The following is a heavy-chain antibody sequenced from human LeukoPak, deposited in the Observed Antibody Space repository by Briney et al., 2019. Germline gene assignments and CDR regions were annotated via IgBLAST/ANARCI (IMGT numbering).Heavy chain of an antibody. CDR1: GGTFSSYA. CDR3: ARISGSYSDAFDI. CDR2: IIPIFGTA. J-gene: IGHJ3*02. D-gene: IGHD1-26*01. Sequence: SVKVSCKASGGTFSSYAISWVRQAPGQGLEWVGGIIPIFGTANYAQKFQGRVTITADESTSTAYMELSSLRSEDTAVYYFARISGSYSDAFDIWGQGTMVTVSS. V-gene: IGHV1-69*13.